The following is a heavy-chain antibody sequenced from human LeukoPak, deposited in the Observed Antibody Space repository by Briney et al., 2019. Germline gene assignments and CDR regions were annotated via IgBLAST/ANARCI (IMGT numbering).Heavy chain of an antibody. CDR1: GGSLTDYS. CDR3: ARRGVPATRGWFDP. V-gene: IGHV4-34*01. J-gene: IGHJ5*02. D-gene: IGHD2-2*01. CDR2: INHSGST. Sequence: PSESLSLTCAVYGGSLTDYSWSWVRQPPGKGLEWIGEINHSGSTNYNPSLKSRVTMSVDTSKNQFSLKLNSVTAADTAVYYCARRGVPATRGWFDPWGQGTLVTVSS.